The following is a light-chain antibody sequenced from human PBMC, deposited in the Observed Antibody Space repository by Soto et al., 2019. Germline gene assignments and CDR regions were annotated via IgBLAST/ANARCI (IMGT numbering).Light chain of an antibody. J-gene: IGLJ3*02. CDR1: SSDVGGYNY. CDR2: EVS. V-gene: IGLV2-8*01. CDR3: SSYAGSNNLV. Sequence: QSALTQPPSASGSPGQSVTISCTGTSSDVGGYNYVSWYQQHPGKAPKLMIYEVSKRPSGVPDRFSGSKAGNTPSLTVSGLHAEDEADYYCSSYAGSNNLVFGGGTQLTVL.